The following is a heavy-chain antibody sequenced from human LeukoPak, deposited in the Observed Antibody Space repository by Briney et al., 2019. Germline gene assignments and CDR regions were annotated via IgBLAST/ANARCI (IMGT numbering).Heavy chain of an antibody. CDR2: MNPNSGNT. CDR1: GYTFASYD. CDR3: ASFPQGSNGPSDY. V-gene: IGHV1-8*01. J-gene: IGHJ4*02. D-gene: IGHD3-10*01. Sequence: ASVKVSCKASGYTFASYDINWVRQATAQGLEWMGWMNPNSGNTGYAQKFQGRVTMTRNTSISTAYMELSSLRSEDTAVYYCASFPQGSNGPSDYWGQGTLVTVSS.